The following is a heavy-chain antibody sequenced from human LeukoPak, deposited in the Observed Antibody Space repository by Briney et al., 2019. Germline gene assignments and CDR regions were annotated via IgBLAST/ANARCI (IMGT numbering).Heavy chain of an antibody. J-gene: IGHJ4*02. CDR1: GFTFSSYT. CDR2: ISFNGGST. Sequence: GGSLRLSCAASGFTFSSYTMHWVRQAPGKGLAYVSTISFNGGSTYYADSVKGRFTISRDNSKNTLYLQMGSLRSEDMAVYYCARRGAVSGGSDYWGQGTLVTVSS. V-gene: IGHV3-64*02. D-gene: IGHD3-16*01. CDR3: ARRGAVSGGSDY.